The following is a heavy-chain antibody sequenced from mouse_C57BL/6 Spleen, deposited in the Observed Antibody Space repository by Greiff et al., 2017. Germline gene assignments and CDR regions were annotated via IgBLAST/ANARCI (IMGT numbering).Heavy chain of an antibody. V-gene: IGHV1-82*01. J-gene: IGHJ2*01. CDR1: GYAFSSSW. CDR3: ARRGVSNYFDY. Sequence: VQLQQSGPELVKPGASVKISCKASGYAFSSSWMNWVKQRPGKGLEWIGRIYPGDGDTNYNGKFKGKATLTADKSSSTAYMQLSSLTSEDSAVYFCARRGVSNYFDYWGQGTTLTVSS. D-gene: IGHD2-10*02. CDR2: IYPGDGDT.